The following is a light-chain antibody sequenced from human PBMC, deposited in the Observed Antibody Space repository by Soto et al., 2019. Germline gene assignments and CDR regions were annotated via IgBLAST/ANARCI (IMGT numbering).Light chain of an antibody. CDR3: QKHDGVPL. CDR1: QDISNH. Sequence: DIQLSKSPSSLSASVGDRVTITCPASQDISNHLNWYQQKPGKAPNLLIYDASNLETGVPSRFSGGGSGTFFSFTINSLRPEDIATYYCQKHDGVPLFGPGTKVDIK. CDR2: DAS. V-gene: IGKV1-33*01. J-gene: IGKJ3*01.